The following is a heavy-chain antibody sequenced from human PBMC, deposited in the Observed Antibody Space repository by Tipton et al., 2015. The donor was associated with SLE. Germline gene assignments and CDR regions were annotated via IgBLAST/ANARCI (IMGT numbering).Heavy chain of an antibody. CDR2: IYHSGST. CDR3: ARESILMEGWFDP. J-gene: IGHJ5*02. V-gene: IGHV4-34*01. CDR1: GGSFSNYY. D-gene: IGHD3-3*01. Sequence: TLSLTCAVYGGSFSNYYWSWIRQPPGEGLEWIGYIYHSGSTYYNPSLKSRVTISVDRSKNQFSLKLSSVTAADTAVYYCARESILMEGWFDPWGQGTLVTVSS.